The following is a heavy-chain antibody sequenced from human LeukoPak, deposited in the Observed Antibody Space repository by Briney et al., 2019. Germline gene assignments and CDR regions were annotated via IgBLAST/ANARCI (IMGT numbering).Heavy chain of an antibody. CDR3: AKEEGHNYYYYGMDV. J-gene: IGHJ6*02. CDR2: ISGSGGST. V-gene: IGHV3-23*01. Sequence: PGGSLRLSCAASGFTFSSYAMSWVRQAPGKGLEWVSAISGSGGSTYYADSVKGRFTISRDNSKNTLYLQMNSLRAEDAAVYYCAKEEGHNYYYYGMDVWGQGTTVTVSS. CDR1: GFTFSSYA.